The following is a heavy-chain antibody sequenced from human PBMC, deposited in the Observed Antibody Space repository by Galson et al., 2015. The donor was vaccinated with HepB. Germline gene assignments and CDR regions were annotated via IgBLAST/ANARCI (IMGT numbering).Heavy chain of an antibody. V-gene: IGHV3-30*18. D-gene: IGHD6-13*01. J-gene: IGHJ4*02. Sequence: SLRLSCAASGFTFSSYGMHWVRQAPGKGLEWVAVISYDGSNKYYADSVKGRFTISRDNSKNTLYLQMNSLRAEDTAVYYCAKSVFGSIAAAVDYWGQGTLVTVSS. CDR2: ISYDGSNK. CDR1: GFTFSSYG. CDR3: AKSVFGSIAAAVDY.